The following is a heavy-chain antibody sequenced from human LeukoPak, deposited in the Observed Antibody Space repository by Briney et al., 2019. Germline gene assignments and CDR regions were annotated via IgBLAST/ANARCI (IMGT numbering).Heavy chain of an antibody. D-gene: IGHD3-9*01. CDR2: ISNSGSNI. CDR3: ARDGDYDILSGYLDAFDI. CDR1: GFTFSSYS. J-gene: IGHJ3*02. V-gene: IGHV3-48*01. Sequence: GGSLRLSCAASGFTFSSYSMNWVRQAPGKGLEWVSYISNSGSNIYYADSVKGRFTISRDNSKNSLYLQMNSLRAEDTAVYYCARDGDYDILSGYLDAFDIWRQGTMVTVSS.